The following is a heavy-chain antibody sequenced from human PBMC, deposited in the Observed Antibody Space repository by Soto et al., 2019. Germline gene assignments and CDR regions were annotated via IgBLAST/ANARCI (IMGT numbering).Heavy chain of an antibody. V-gene: IGHV5-51*01. J-gene: IGHJ3*02. CDR2: IYPGDSDT. CDR1: GYSFTKYW. CDR3: ARPDGVGATIMEDAFDI. D-gene: IGHD1-26*01. Sequence: PGESLKISCKGSGYSFTKYWIGWVRQMPGKGLECMGIIYPGDSDTRYSPSFQGQVTISADKSISTAYLQWSSLKASDTAMYYCARPDGVGATIMEDAFDIWGQGTMVTVSS.